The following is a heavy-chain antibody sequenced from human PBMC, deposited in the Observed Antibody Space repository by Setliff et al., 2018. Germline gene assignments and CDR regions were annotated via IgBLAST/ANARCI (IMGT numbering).Heavy chain of an antibody. Sequence: TGGSLRLSCAASGFTFDDYGMSWVRQAPGKGLEWVSGINWNGGSTGYADSVKGRFTISRDNAKNSLYLQINSLRAEDTALYYCARESLTDTAMVTFDYWGQGTLVTVSS. J-gene: IGHJ4*02. V-gene: IGHV3-20*04. CDR3: ARESLTDTAMVTFDY. D-gene: IGHD5-18*01. CDR1: GFTFDDYG. CDR2: INWNGGST.